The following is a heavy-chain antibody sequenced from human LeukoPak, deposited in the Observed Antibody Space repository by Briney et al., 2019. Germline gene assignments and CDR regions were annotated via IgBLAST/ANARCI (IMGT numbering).Heavy chain of an antibody. J-gene: IGHJ4*02. CDR3: ATGGRYHRY. D-gene: IGHD3-16*01. CDR2: IKQDGSEK. CDR1: GFTVTTNY. Sequence: PGGSLRLSCAASGFTVTTNYMTWVRQAPGKGLEWVANIKQDGSEKYYVDSVKGRFTISRDNAMNSLYLQMNSLRAGDTAVYYCATGGRYHRYWGQGTLVTVSS. V-gene: IGHV3-7*05.